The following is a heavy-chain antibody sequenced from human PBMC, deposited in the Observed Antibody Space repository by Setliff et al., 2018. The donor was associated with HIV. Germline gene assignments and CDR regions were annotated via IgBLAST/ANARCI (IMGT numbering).Heavy chain of an antibody. CDR1: GGSIRVDNYF. D-gene: IGHD3-3*01. CDR2: MYYSGNT. Sequence: SETLSLTCTVSGGSIRVDNYFWGWIRQPPGKGLEWIGYMYYSGNTNYNPSLKSRVTISVDTSKSQFSLKLNSVTAADTAVYYCARDQSDWFYWGQGTLVTVSS. V-gene: IGHV4-61*01. CDR3: ARDQSDWFY. J-gene: IGHJ4*02.